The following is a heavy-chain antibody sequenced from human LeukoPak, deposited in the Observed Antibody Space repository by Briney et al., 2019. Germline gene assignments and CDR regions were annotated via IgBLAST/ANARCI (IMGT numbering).Heavy chain of an antibody. CDR3: ARQGDGGSDY. J-gene: IGHJ4*02. CDR2: IHFSGST. CDR1: GFTFSNYG. D-gene: IGHD3-16*01. Sequence: GSLRLSCAASGFTFSNYGMSWIRQPPGKGLEWIGSIHFSGSTYYNPSLRSRVSTSLDTSKNQFSLKLSSVTAADTAVYYCARQGDGGSDYWGQGTLVTVSS. V-gene: IGHV4-39*01.